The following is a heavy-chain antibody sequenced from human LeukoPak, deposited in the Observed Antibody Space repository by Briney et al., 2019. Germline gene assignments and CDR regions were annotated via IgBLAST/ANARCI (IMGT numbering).Heavy chain of an antibody. J-gene: IGHJ4*02. D-gene: IGHD6-13*01. V-gene: IGHV3-15*01. CDR3: TTAGPAAGFYAY. Sequence: GGSLRLSCAASGFTVTNNHVTWVRLAPGKGLEWVGRIKSKTDGGTTDYAAPVKGRFTISRDDSKNTLYLQMNSLKTEDTAVYYCTTAGPAAGFYAYWGQGTLVTVSS. CDR1: GFTVTNNH. CDR2: IKSKTDGGTT.